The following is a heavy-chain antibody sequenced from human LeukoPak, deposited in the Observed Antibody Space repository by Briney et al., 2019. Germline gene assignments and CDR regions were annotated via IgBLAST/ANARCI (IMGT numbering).Heavy chain of an antibody. V-gene: IGHV4-4*02. D-gene: IGHD2-15*01. CDR3: ARDLGYCSGGRCDDS. Sequence: SGTLSLTCAVSGGPISSSNWWSWVRQPLGKGLEWIGEIYHSGSTNYYPSLKSRVTILLDKSKNQFSLKLSSVTAADTAVYYCARDLGYCSGGRCDDSWGQGTLVTVSS. J-gene: IGHJ4*02. CDR2: IYHSGST. CDR1: GGPISSSNW.